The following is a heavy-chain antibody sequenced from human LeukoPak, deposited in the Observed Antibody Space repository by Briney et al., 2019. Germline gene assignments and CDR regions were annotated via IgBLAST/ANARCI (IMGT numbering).Heavy chain of an antibody. Sequence: GESLKISCEGSGYSFTSYWIGWVRQMPGKGLEWMGIIYPGDSDTRYSPSFQGQVTISADKSISTAYLQWSSLKASDTAMYYCARRDYYDSSGYYSNYWGQGTLVTVSS. V-gene: IGHV5-51*01. CDR2: IYPGDSDT. CDR3: ARRDYYDSSGYYSNY. CDR1: GYSFTSYW. J-gene: IGHJ4*02. D-gene: IGHD3-22*01.